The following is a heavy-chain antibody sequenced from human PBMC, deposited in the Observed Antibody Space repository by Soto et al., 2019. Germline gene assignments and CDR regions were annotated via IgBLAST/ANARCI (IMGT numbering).Heavy chain of an antibody. CDR1: GFTVSSNY. CDR2: IYSGGST. J-gene: IGHJ3*02. CDR3: ARKRGYYYDSSGYPEDAFDI. V-gene: IGHV3-53*01. Sequence: PGGSLRLSCASYGFTVSSNYMSWVRQAPGKGLEWVSVIYSGGSTYCADSVKGRFTISRDNSKNTLYLQMNSLRAEDTAVYYCARKRGYYYDSSGYPEDAFDIRGPGTMVTGSS. D-gene: IGHD3-22*01.